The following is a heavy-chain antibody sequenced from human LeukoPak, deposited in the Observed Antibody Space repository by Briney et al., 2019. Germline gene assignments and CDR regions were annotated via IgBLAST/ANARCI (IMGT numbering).Heavy chain of an antibody. CDR2: IYPGDSDT. CDR3: ARHRELAYFDY. J-gene: IGHJ4*02. Sequence: GXXLKISCKGSGYSFTSYWIGWVRQMPGRGLEWMGIIYPGDSDTRYSPSFQGQVTITADKSISTAYLQWSSVKASDTAMYYCARHRELAYFDYWGQGTLVTVSS. D-gene: IGHD6-13*01. CDR1: GYSFTSYW. V-gene: IGHV5-51*01.